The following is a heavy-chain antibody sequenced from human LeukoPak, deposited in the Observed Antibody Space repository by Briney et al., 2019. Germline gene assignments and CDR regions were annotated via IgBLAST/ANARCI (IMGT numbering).Heavy chain of an antibody. V-gene: IGHV3-33*01. CDR2: IWYDGHTK. CDR3: AREWGRIAVAGGPGY. D-gene: IGHD6-19*01. CDR1: GFTFSNYG. J-gene: IGHJ4*02. Sequence: GGSLRLSCAVSGFTFSNYGMHWVRQAPGKGLEWLTLIWYDGHTKFYADSVKGRFTVSSDNSKNTLYLQMDNLRDEDTAVYYCAREWGRIAVAGGPGYWGQGTLVTVSS.